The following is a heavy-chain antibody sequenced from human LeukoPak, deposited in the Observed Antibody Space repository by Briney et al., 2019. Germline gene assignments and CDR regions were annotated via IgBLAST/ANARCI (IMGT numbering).Heavy chain of an antibody. J-gene: IGHJ4*02. CDR2: IKQDGSEK. D-gene: IGHD4-17*01. CDR1: GFTFSSYW. V-gene: IGHV3-7*01. Sequence: GGSLRLSCAASGFTFSSYWMSWVRQAPGKGLEWVANIKQDGSEKYYVDSVKGRFTISRDNAKNSLYLQMNSLRAEDTAVYYCARRIHIDYGDYWGDLDYWGQGTLVTVSS. CDR3: ARRIHIDYGDYWGDLDY.